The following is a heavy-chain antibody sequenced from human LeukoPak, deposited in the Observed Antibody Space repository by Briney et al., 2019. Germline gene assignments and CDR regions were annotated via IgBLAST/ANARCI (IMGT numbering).Heavy chain of an antibody. J-gene: IGHJ4*02. V-gene: IGHV3-13*01. CDR1: GFTFSDHA. Sequence: PGGSLRLSCAASGFTFSDHAMHWVRQAPGKGLEWVSAVGIAADTFYPGSVKGRFTISRENAKNSLYLQMNSLRVEETAVYYCVRQKKSHGNFDYWGQGTLVTVSS. D-gene: IGHD1-26*01. CDR2: VGIAADT. CDR3: VRQKKSHGNFDY.